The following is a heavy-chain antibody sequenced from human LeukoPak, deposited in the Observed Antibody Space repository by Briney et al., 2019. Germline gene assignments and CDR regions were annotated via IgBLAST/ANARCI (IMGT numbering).Heavy chain of an antibody. V-gene: IGHV3-74*01. J-gene: IGHJ4*02. D-gene: IGHD5-18*01. CDR1: GFTFISYW. CDR2: INEYGSST. Sequence: PGGSLRLSCAASGFTFISYWMHWVRQAPGKGLVWVSRINEYGSSTDFADSVKGRFTISRDNAKNTLYLQMNSLRAKDTAVYYCARDAPGNTALDYWGQGTLVTVSS. CDR3: ARDAPGNTALDY.